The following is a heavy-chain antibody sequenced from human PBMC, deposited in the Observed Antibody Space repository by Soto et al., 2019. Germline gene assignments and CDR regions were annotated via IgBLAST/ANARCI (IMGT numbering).Heavy chain of an antibody. CDR3: ATTYRGYSYGYRDY. J-gene: IGHJ4*02. Sequence: EVQLLESGGGLVQPGGSLRLSCAASGFTFSSYAMSWVRQAPGKGLEWVSAISGSGGSTYYADSVKGRFTISRDNSKNTLYLQMNSLRAEDTAVYYCATTYRGYSYGYRDYWGQGTLVTVSS. D-gene: IGHD5-18*01. CDR2: ISGSGGST. CDR1: GFTFSSYA. V-gene: IGHV3-23*01.